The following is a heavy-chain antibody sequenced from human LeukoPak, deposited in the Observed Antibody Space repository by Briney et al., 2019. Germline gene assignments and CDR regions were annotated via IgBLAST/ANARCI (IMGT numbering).Heavy chain of an antibody. Sequence: ASVKVSCKASGGTFSSYAISWVRQAPGQGLEWMGGIIPIFGTAYYAQKFQGRVTITADESTSTAYMELSSLRSEDTAVYYCARPAATYCGGDCRIDYWGQGTLVTVSS. CDR2: IIPIFGTA. CDR3: ARPAATYCGGDCRIDY. D-gene: IGHD2-21*01. CDR1: GGTFSSYA. V-gene: IGHV1-69*13. J-gene: IGHJ4*02.